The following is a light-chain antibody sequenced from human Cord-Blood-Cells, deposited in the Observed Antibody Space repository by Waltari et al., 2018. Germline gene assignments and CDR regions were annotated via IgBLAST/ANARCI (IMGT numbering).Light chain of an antibody. V-gene: IGKV1-5*03. J-gene: IGKJ4*01. Sequence: DIQMTQSPSTLSASVGDRVTITCRASQSISSWLAWYQQKPGKAPKPLIYKASSLESGVPSRFSGSGSGTEFTLTSSSLQPDDFATYYCQQYNSYPLTFGGGTKVEIK. CDR3: QQYNSYPLT. CDR2: KAS. CDR1: QSISSW.